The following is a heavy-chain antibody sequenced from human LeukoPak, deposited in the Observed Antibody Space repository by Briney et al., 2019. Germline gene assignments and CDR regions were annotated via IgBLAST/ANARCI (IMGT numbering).Heavy chain of an antibody. CDR1: GGSISSYY. J-gene: IGHJ5*02. D-gene: IGHD3-3*01. CDR2: IYTSGST. V-gene: IGHV4-4*07. CDR3: ARGGVYYDFWSGRNWFDP. Sequence: SETLSLTCTVSGGSISSYYWSWIRQPAGKGLEWIGRIYTSGSTNYNPSLKSRVTMSVDTSKNQFSLKLSSVTAADTAVYYCARGGVYYDFWSGRNWFDPWGQGTLVTVSS.